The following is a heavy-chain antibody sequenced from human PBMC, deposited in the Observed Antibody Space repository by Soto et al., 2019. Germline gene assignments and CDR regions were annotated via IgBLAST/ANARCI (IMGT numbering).Heavy chain of an antibody. Sequence: EVQLVESGGGLVQPGGSLRLSCEASGFTFSHYWMTWVRQAPGKGLEWLANIKEDGSDRNYVDSVKCRFTISRDNAKNSLYLQLNGLRAEDTAVYYCARAGSENEYWGQGTLVTVSS. CDR3: ARAGSENEY. D-gene: IGHD3-10*01. J-gene: IGHJ4*02. V-gene: IGHV3-7*05. CDR1: GFTFSHYW. CDR2: IKEDGSDR.